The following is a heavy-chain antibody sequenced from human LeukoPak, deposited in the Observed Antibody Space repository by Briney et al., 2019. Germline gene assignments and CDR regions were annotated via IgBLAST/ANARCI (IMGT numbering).Heavy chain of an antibody. V-gene: IGHV3-23*01. J-gene: IGHJ4*02. CDR3: ARGGKSDCSGGTCYDY. CDR1: GFTLSNYA. D-gene: IGHD2-15*01. CDR2: ISGSGDST. Sequence: GSLRLSCAASGFTLSNYAMSWVRQAPGKGLEWVSAISGSGDSTYYADSVKGRFTISRDNAKNSLYLQMNSLRAEDTAVYYCARGGKSDCSGGTCYDYWGQGTLVTVSS.